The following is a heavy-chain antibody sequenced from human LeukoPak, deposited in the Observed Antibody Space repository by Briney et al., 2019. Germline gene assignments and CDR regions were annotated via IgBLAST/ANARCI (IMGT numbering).Heavy chain of an antibody. CDR3: ARGLYSSSWYLDY. Sequence: PSETLSLTCTVSGGSISSYYWSWIRQPPGKGLEWIGYIYYSGSTNYNPSLKSQVTISVDTSKNQFSLKLSSVTAADTAVYYCARGLYSSSWYLDYWGQGTLVTVSS. CDR1: GGSISSYY. D-gene: IGHD6-13*01. CDR2: IYYSGST. J-gene: IGHJ4*02. V-gene: IGHV4-59*12.